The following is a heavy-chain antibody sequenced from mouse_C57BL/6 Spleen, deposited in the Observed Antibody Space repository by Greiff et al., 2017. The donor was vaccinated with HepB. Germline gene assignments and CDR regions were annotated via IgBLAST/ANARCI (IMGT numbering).Heavy chain of an antibody. CDR1: GFTFSDYG. Sequence: EVKLVESGGGLVQPGGSLKLSCAASGFTFSDYGMAWVRQAPRKGPEWVAFISNLAYSIYYADTVTGRFTISRENAKNTLYLEMSSLRSEDTAMYYCARQREVYYGSSSWYFDVWGTGTTVTVSS. CDR3: ARQREVYYGSSSWYFDV. D-gene: IGHD1-1*01. J-gene: IGHJ1*03. V-gene: IGHV5-15*01. CDR2: ISNLAYSI.